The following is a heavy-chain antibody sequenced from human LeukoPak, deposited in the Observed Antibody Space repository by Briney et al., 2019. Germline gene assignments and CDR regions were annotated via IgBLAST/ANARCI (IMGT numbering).Heavy chain of an antibody. CDR3: ARRVYTSSWSAFDY. D-gene: IGHD6-19*01. CDR2: ITGGGGDT. CDR1: GFTFSSYT. V-gene: IGHV3-23*01. J-gene: IGHJ4*02. Sequence: GGSLRLSCAASGFTFSSYTMDWVRQAPGKGLEWVSGITGGGGDTYYADSVRGRFTISRDNSRDTLYLQVNSLTAEDTAAYYCARRVYTSSWSAFDYWGQGTLVTVSS.